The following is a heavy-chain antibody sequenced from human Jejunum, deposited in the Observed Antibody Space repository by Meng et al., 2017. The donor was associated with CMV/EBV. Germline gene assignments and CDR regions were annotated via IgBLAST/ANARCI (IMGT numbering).Heavy chain of an antibody. Sequence: DYYMTWIRQVPGKGLEWIASISSNESVIYYEDSVKGRFTIARDNAKNLLHLQMNSLRAEDTAVYYCARGVWVGFCPNVFCFNNWFDPWGQGTLVTVSS. J-gene: IGHJ5*02. CDR1: DYY. V-gene: IGHV3-11*01. CDR2: ISSNESVI. CDR3: ARGVWVGFCPNVFCFNNWFDP. D-gene: IGHD2-8*01.